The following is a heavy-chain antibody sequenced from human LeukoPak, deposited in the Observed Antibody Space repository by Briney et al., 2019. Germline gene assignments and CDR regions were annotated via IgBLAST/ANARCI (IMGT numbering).Heavy chain of an antibody. J-gene: IGHJ5*02. CDR3: ASLPGYCSGGSCLNWFDP. D-gene: IGHD2-15*01. CDR1: GGSISSSSYY. Sequence: SETLSLTCTVSGGSISSSSYYWGWIRQPPGKGLEWIGSIYYSGSTYYNPSLKSRVTISIDTSKNQFSLKLSSVTAADTAVYYCASLPGYCSGGSCLNWFDPWGQGTLVTVSS. V-gene: IGHV4-39*07. CDR2: IYYSGST.